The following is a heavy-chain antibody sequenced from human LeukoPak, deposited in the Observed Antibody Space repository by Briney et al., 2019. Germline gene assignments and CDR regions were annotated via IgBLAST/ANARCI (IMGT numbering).Heavy chain of an antibody. J-gene: IGHJ4*02. V-gene: IGHV3-7*01. D-gene: IGHD3-3*01. CDR3: ASQRFLDY. Sequence: GGSLRLSCAASGFTFSNYWMNWVRQAPGKGLEWVANIKQDGSEKYYVDSVKGRFTISRDNANNSLYLQLNGLRVEDTAVYYCASQRFLDYWGQGTLVTVSS. CDR1: GFTFSNYW. CDR2: IKQDGSEK.